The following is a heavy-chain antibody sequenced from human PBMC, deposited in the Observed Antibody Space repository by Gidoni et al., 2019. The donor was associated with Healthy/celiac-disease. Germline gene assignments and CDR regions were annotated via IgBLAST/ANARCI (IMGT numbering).Heavy chain of an antibody. Sequence: QVQLVPSGAEVKKPGASVKVSCKASGYTFTGYYMHWVRQAPGQGLEWMGRINPNSGGTNYAQKFQGRVTMTRDTSISTAYMELSRLRSDDTAVYYCARASDITMVRGVMNYWGQGTLVTVSS. D-gene: IGHD3-10*01. V-gene: IGHV1-2*06. J-gene: IGHJ4*02. CDR3: ARASDITMVRGVMNY. CDR1: GYTFTGYY. CDR2: INPNSGGT.